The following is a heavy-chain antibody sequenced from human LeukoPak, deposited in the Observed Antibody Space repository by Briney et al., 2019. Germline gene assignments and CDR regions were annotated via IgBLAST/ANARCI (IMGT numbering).Heavy chain of an antibody. V-gene: IGHV4-39*07. D-gene: IGHD3-22*01. CDR1: GGSISSSSYY. Sequence: SETLSLTCTVSGGSISSSSYYWGWIRQPPGKGLEWIGSIYYSGSTYYNPSLKSRVTISVDTSKNQFSLKLSSVTAADTAVYYCARDSYDSNGYYVPFDYWGQGTLVTVSS. CDR3: ARDSYDSNGYYVPFDY. J-gene: IGHJ4*02. CDR2: IYYSGST.